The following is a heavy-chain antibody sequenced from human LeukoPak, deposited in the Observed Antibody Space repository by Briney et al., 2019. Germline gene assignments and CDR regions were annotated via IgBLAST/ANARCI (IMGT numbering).Heavy chain of an antibody. Sequence: GGSLRLSCAASGFTFSSYATHWVRQAPGKGLEWVAVISYDGSNKYYADSVKGRFTISRDNSKNTLYLQMNSLRAEDTAVYYCARYNGGNANFDYWGQGTLVTVSS. CDR1: GFTFSSYA. CDR3: ARYNGGNANFDY. D-gene: IGHD4-23*01. CDR2: ISYDGSNK. V-gene: IGHV3-30-3*01. J-gene: IGHJ4*02.